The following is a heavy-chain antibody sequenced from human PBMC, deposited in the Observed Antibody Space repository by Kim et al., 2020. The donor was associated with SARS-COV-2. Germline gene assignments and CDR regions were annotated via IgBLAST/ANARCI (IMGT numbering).Heavy chain of an antibody. D-gene: IGHD3-3*01. J-gene: IGHJ4*01. CDR1: GFTFSSYG. CDR3: AKGDRVLEGLLREYFDY. Sequence: GGSLRLSCAASGFTFSSYGMHWVRQAPGKGLEWVAVISYDGSNKYYADSVKGRFTISRDNSKNTLYLQMNSLRAEDTAVYYCAKGDRVLEGLLREYFDY. V-gene: IGHV3-30*18. CDR2: ISYDGSNK.